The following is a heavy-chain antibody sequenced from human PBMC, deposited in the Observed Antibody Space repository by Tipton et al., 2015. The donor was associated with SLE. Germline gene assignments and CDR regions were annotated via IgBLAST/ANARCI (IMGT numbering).Heavy chain of an antibody. D-gene: IGHD6-6*01. CDR1: GGSISSYY. CDR3: ARLIAARLPFDY. J-gene: IGHJ4*02. CDR2: IYYSGST. Sequence: TLSLTCTVSGGSISSYYWSWIRQPPGKGLEWIGYIYYSGSTNYNPSLKSRVTISVDTSKKQFSLNLSSVTAADTAVYYCARLIAARLPFDYWGQGTLVTVSS. V-gene: IGHV4-59*12.